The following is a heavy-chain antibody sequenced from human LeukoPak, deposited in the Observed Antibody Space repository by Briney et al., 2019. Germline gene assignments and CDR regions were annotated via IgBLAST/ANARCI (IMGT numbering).Heavy chain of an antibody. V-gene: IGHV1-69*06. D-gene: IGHD2-2*01. CDR1: GGTFSSYA. CDR3: ARALGYCSSTSCSYFDY. CDR2: IIPIFGTA. J-gene: IGHJ4*02. Sequence: ASVKVSCTASGGTFSSYAISWVRQAPGQGPEWMGGIIPIFGTANYAQKFQGRVTITADKSTSTAYMELSSLRSEDTAVYYCARALGYCSSTSCSYFDYWGQGTLVTVSS.